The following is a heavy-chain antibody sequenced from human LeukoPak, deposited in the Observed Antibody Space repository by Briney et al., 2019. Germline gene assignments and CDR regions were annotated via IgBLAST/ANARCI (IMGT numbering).Heavy chain of an antibody. Sequence: SVKVSCKASGDTFSRYAINWVRQAPGQGLKWMGGIIPIFGTADYAQKFQGRVTITADESTSTAYMELSSLRSEDTAVYYCARGRPYAFDIWGQGTMVTVSS. CDR1: GDTFSRYA. CDR3: ARGRPYAFDI. V-gene: IGHV1-69*13. J-gene: IGHJ3*02. CDR2: IIPIFGTA.